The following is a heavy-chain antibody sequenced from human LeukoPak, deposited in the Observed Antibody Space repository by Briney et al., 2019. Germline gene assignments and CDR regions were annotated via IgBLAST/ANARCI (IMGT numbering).Heavy chain of an antibody. CDR1: GFTVSSAW. D-gene: IGHD2-2*01. CDR2: ISSSSSAI. Sequence: GGSLRLSCAASGFTVSSAWMNWFRQAPGKGLEWVSYISSSSSAIYYADSVQGRFTISRDNAKNSLYLQMNSLRDEDTAVYYCARTSYIDYWGQGTLVTVSS. J-gene: IGHJ4*02. V-gene: IGHV3-48*02. CDR3: ARTSYIDY.